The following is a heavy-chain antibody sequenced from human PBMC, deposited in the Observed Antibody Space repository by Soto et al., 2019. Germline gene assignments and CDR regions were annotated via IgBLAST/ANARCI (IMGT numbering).Heavy chain of an antibody. Sequence: SLRLSCAASGFTFSSYWMSWVRQAPGKGLEWVANIKQDGSEKYYVDSVKGRFTISRDNAKNSLYLQMNSLRAEDTAVYYCARDNSETYYYYYYMDVWGKGTTVTVSS. CDR3: ARDNSETYYYYYYMDV. J-gene: IGHJ6*03. V-gene: IGHV3-7*01. CDR1: GFTFSSYW. CDR2: IKQDGSEK. D-gene: IGHD5-18*01.